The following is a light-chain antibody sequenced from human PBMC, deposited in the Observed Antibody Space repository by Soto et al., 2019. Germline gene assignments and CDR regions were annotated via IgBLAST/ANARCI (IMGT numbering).Light chain of an antibody. CDR1: QTVTSNY. J-gene: IGKJ1*01. Sequence: EIVLTQSPGSLSLSPGDRATLSCRASQTVTSNYLAWYQQKPGQAPRLLIYAASSWATGIPDRFSGGGSGTDFTLTIPRLEPEDFAVYYCHQSGDSPQTFGQGTKVEIK. CDR3: HQSGDSPQT. V-gene: IGKV3-20*01. CDR2: AAS.